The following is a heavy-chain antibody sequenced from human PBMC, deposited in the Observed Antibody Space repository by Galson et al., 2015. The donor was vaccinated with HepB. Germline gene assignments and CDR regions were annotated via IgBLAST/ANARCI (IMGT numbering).Heavy chain of an antibody. CDR1: GDTFSSYA. D-gene: IGHD3-10*01. CDR3: ARAGGELGSGRYYTDY. J-gene: IGHJ4*02. V-gene: IGHV1-69*15. Sequence: VKVSCKASGDTFSSYATHWVRQDPGQGLEWMGMIIPIFGIVDYAQRFQGRVTITADESTSTAYMELSSLRSEDTAVYYCARAGGELGSGRYYTDYWGQGTLVTVSS. CDR2: IIPIFGIV.